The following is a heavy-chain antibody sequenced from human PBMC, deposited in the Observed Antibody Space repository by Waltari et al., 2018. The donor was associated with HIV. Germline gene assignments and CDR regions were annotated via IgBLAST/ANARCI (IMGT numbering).Heavy chain of an antibody. CDR2: IYHSGRT. D-gene: IGHD3-22*01. CDR3: ARHPPYYYDSSGYYPPTNIDY. CDR1: GYSISSGSY. V-gene: IGHV4-38-2*01. J-gene: IGHJ4*02. Sequence: QVQLQESGPGLVKPSETLSLTCAVSGYSISSGSYWGWLRPPPGTGLEWIGSIYHSGRTYYNPSLKSRVTISVDTSKNQFSLKLSSVTAADTAVYYCARHPPYYYDSSGYYPPTNIDYWGQGTLVTVSS.